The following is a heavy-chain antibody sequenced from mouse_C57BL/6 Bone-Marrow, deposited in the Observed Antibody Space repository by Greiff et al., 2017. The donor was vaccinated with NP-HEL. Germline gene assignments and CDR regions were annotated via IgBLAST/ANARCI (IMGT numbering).Heavy chain of an antibody. J-gene: IGHJ4*01. CDR2: IDPNSGGT. V-gene: IGHV1-72*01. Sequence: VQLQQPGAELVKPGASVKLSCKASGYTFTSYWMHWVKQRPGRGLEWIGRIDPNSGGTKYNEKFKSKATLTVDKPSSTAYMQLSSLTSEDSAVYYCARKPGTTVVAYYAMDYWGQGTSVTVSS. CDR3: ARKPGTTVVAYYAMDY. CDR1: GYTFTSYW. D-gene: IGHD1-1*01.